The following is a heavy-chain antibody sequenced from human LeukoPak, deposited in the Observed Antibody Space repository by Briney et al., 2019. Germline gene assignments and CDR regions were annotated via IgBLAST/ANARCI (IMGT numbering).Heavy chain of an antibody. CDR3: ARVGNTYYDSSGYEYYGMDV. Sequence: SETLSLTCTVSGGSISSYYWSWLRQPPGKGLEWIGYIYYSGSTNYNPSLKSRVTISVDTSKNQFSLKLSSVTAADTAVYYCARVGNTYYDSSGYEYYGMDVWGQGTTVTVSS. CDR2: IYYSGST. CDR1: GGSISSYY. D-gene: IGHD3-22*01. J-gene: IGHJ6*02. V-gene: IGHV4-59*01.